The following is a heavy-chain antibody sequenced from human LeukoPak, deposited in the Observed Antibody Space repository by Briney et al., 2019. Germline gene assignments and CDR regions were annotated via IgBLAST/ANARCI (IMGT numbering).Heavy chain of an antibody. CDR1: GFTFSSYA. CDR2: ISGSGGST. CDR3: AKSVWFGELVG. J-gene: IGHJ4*02. V-gene: IGHV3-23*01. D-gene: IGHD3-10*01. Sequence: GGSLRLSCAVSGFTFSSYAMSWVRQASGKGLEWVSAISGSGGSTYYADSVKGRFTISRDNSKNTLYLQMNSLRAEDTAVYYCAKSVWFGELVGWGQGTLVTVSS.